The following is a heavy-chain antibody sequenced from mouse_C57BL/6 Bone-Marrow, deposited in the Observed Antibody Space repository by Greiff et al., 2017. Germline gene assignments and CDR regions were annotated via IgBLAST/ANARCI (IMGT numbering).Heavy chain of an antibody. CDR2: ILPGSGST. CDR3: ARWVFGTTVVGGYFDY. CDR1: GYTFTGYW. D-gene: IGHD1-1*01. V-gene: IGHV1-9*01. Sequence: VKLVESGAELMKPGASVKLSCKATGYTFTGYWIEWVKQRPGHGLEWIGEILPGSGSTNYNEKFKGKATFTADTSSNTAYMQLSSLTTEDSAIYYCARWVFGTTVVGGYFDYWGQGTTLTVSS. J-gene: IGHJ2*01.